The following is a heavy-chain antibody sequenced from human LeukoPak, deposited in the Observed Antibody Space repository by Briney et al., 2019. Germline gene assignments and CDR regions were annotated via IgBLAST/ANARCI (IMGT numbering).Heavy chain of an antibody. Sequence: GGSLRLSCAASGFTFNKAWMSWVRLAPGKGLEWVGRIKNKGDGGTTDYAAPVKGRFTVSRDDSKSTLYLQMDSLKTEDTAVYYCTTSGTPFEYWGQGTLVTVSS. D-gene: IGHD3-10*01. V-gene: IGHV3-15*01. CDR2: IKNKGDGGTT. J-gene: IGHJ4*02. CDR3: TTSGTPFEY. CDR1: GFTFNKAW.